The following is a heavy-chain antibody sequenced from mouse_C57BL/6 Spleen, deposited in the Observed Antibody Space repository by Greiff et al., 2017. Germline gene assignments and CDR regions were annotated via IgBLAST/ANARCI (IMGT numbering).Heavy chain of an antibody. CDR2: ISYDGSK. J-gene: IGHJ4*01. V-gene: IGHV3-6*01. CDR3: ARDYYDYDLGDYYAMDY. D-gene: IGHD2-4*01. Sequence: EVQLVESGPGLVKPSQSLSLTCSVTGYSITSGYYWNWIRQFPGNKLEWMGYISYDGSKYYKPSLKNRIPITRDTSKNQFFLKLNSVTTEDTATYYCARDYYDYDLGDYYAMDYWGQGTSVTVSS. CDR1: GYSITSGYY.